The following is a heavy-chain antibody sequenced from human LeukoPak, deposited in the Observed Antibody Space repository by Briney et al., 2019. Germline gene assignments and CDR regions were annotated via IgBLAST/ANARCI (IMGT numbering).Heavy chain of an antibody. Sequence: PSETLSLTCTVSGGSISSYYWSWIRQPPGKGLEWIGYIYTSGSTNYNPSLKCRVTVSVDTSKNQFSLKLSSVTAADTAVYYFARLLGIAAAGSRGNWFDPWGQGTLVTVSS. J-gene: IGHJ5*02. CDR2: IYTSGST. CDR1: GGSISSYY. V-gene: IGHV4-4*09. CDR3: ARLLGIAAAGSRGNWFDP. D-gene: IGHD6-13*01.